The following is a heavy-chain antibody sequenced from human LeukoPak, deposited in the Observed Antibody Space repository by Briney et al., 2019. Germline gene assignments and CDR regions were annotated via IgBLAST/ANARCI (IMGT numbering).Heavy chain of an antibody. J-gene: IGHJ4*02. CDR3: ASTMKTTVVTFLFDY. CDR2: IIPIFGTV. CDR1: GGTFSNHA. V-gene: IGHV1-69*01. D-gene: IGHD4-23*01. Sequence: EASVKVSCKASGGTFSNHAISWVRQAPGQGLEWMGGIIPIFGTVNYAQKFQGRVTITADESTSTAYMELSSLRSEDTAIYYCASTMKTTVVTFLFDYWGQGTLVTVSS.